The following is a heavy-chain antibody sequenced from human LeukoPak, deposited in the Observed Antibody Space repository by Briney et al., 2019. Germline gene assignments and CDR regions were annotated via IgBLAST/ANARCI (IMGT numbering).Heavy chain of an antibody. J-gene: IGHJ4*02. CDR2: IYTSGST. V-gene: IGHV4-61*02. D-gene: IGHD2-8*01. CDR1: GDAISSGRYY. CDR3: ARGLMVYAI. Sequence: SETLSLTCTVSGDAISSGRYYWSWIRQPAGKGLEWIERIYTSGSTNYNPSLKSRVTMSVDTSKNQFSLKLSSVTAADTAVYYCARGLMVYAIWGQGTLVTVSS.